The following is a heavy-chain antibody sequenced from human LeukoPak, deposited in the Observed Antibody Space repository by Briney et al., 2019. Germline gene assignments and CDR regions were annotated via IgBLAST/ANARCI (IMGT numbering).Heavy chain of an antibody. J-gene: IGHJ4*02. CDR2: IYHSGST. V-gene: IGHV4-30-2*01. D-gene: IGHD3-22*01. CDR1: GGSISSGGYS. Sequence: PSETLSLTCAVSGGSISSGGYSWSWIRQPPGKGLEWIGYIYHSGSTYYNPSFKSRVTISVDRSKNQFSLKLSSVTAADTAVYYCACRTDSSGYYYHYWGQGTLVTVSS. CDR3: ACRTDSSGYYYHY.